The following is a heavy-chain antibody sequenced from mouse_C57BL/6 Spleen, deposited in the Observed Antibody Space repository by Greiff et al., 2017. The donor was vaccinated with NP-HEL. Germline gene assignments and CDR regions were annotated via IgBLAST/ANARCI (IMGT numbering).Heavy chain of an antibody. Sequence: QVQLKQSGAELAKPGASVKLSCKASGYTFTSYWMHWVKQRPGQGLEWIGYINPSSGYTKYNQKFKDKASLTADKSSSTAYMQLSSLTYEDSAVYYCAPSYDGFAYWGQGTLVTVSA. CDR2: INPSSGYT. CDR3: APSYDGFAY. D-gene: IGHD2-12*01. V-gene: IGHV1-7*01. CDR1: GYTFTSYW. J-gene: IGHJ3*01.